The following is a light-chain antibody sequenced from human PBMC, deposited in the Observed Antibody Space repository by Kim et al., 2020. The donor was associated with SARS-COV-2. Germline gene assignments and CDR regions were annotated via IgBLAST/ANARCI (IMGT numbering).Light chain of an antibody. V-gene: IGKV1-16*01. CDR1: EGISYY. Sequence: DIQMTQSPSSLSASVGDRVTITCRASEGISYYVTWFQQKPGQAPKSLIYAATHLQSGVPTRFRGSGSGTVFSLTISLLQPDDFATYYCQQYNTYPYTFGQGTKLEIK. CDR3: QQYNTYPYT. CDR2: AAT. J-gene: IGKJ2*01.